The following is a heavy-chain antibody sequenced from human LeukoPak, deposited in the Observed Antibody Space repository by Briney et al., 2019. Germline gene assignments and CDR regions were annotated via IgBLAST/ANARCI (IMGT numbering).Heavy chain of an antibody. Sequence: GGSLRLSCAASGFTFSSYAMHWVRQAPGKGLEWVAVISYDGSNKYYADSVKGRFTISRDNSKNTLYLQMNSLRAEDTAVYYCARVGSSGSNWFDPWGQGTLVTVSS. CDR2: ISYDGSNK. CDR1: GFTFSSYA. D-gene: IGHD6-19*01. J-gene: IGHJ5*02. CDR3: ARVGSSGSNWFDP. V-gene: IGHV3-30-3*01.